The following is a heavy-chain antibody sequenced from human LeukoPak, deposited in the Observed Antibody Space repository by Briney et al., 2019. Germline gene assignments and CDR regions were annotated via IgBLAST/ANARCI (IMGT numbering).Heavy chain of an antibody. CDR3: VRDSPSGFFDL. Sequence: GRSLRLSCAASGFTFSSYGMHWVRQAPGKGLEWVAVISYDGSNKYYADSVKGRFTISRGNSKNTLYLQMNSLRAEDTAVYYCVRDSPSGFFDLWGRGTLVTVSS. D-gene: IGHD6-19*01. J-gene: IGHJ2*01. CDR1: GFTFSSYG. CDR2: ISYDGSNK. V-gene: IGHV3-30*03.